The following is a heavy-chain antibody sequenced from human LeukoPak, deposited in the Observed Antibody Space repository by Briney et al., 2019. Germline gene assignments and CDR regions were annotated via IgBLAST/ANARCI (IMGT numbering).Heavy chain of an antibody. CDR1: GFTFSSYW. Sequence: GGSLRLSCAASGFTFSSYWISWVRQAPGRGLEWVANIKQDESEKYYVDSVKGRFTISRDNAKNSLYLQMNSLRAEDTAVYYCARGSRRLLRFLGQSKWFDPWGQGTLVTVSS. CDR2: IKQDESEK. V-gene: IGHV3-7*01. CDR3: ARGSRRLLRFLGQSKWFDP. J-gene: IGHJ5*02. D-gene: IGHD3-3*01.